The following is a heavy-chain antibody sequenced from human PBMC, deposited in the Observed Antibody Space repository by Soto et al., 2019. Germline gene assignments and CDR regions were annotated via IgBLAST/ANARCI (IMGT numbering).Heavy chain of an antibody. J-gene: IGHJ4*02. Sequence: PGGSLRLSCAVSGLTFSNYGMTWVRQAPGKGLEWVSDISSSGANTYYADAVKGRFTISRDNSKNTLFLQMNSLRADDTAVYYCAKGIVDYWGLGTLVTVSS. D-gene: IGHD2-21*01. V-gene: IGHV3-23*01. CDR2: ISSSGANT. CDR3: AKGIVDY. CDR1: GLTFSNYG.